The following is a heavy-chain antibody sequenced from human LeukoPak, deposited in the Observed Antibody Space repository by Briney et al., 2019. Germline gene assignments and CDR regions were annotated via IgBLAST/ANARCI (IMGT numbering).Heavy chain of an antibody. V-gene: IGHV1-18*01. Sequence: ASVKVSCKASGYTFTSYGISWVRQAPGQGLEWMGWISAYNGNTNYAQKLQGRVTMTTDTSTSTAYMELRSLRSDGTAVYYCARPVSDTHYYYYKDVWGKGTTVTVSS. D-gene: IGHD1-14*01. CDR2: ISAYNGNT. CDR3: ARPVSDTHYYYYKDV. J-gene: IGHJ6*03. CDR1: GYTFTSYG.